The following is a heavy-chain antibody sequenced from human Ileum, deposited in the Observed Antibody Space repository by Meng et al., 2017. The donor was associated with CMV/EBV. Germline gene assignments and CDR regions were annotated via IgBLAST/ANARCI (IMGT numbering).Heavy chain of an antibody. CDR3: ARVWGIAVRPLDY. J-gene: IGHJ4*02. CDR2: IHDSGST. CDR1: GDSISSGHYY. V-gene: IGHV4-30-4*01. Sequence: QVQLQQSGPVLLKPSPTLSLTCTSFGDSISSGHYYWSWIRQTPGKGLEWIGHIHDSGSTYYNPSLQSRVTISVDTSKNQFSLKLSSVTAADTAVYYCARVWGIAVRPLDYWGQGTLVTVSS. D-gene: IGHD6-6*01.